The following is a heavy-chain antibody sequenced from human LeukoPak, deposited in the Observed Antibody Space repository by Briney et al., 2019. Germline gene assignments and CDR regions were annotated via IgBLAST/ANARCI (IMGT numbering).Heavy chain of an antibody. Sequence: SETLSLTCTVSGGSISSGYYWGWIRQPPGKGLEWIGSVYHSGPTYYNPSLKSRVTISVDTSRNHFSLSLSSVTAADTAMYYCARSFRMEPALVGEVDPWGQGTLVTASS. CDR2: VYHSGPT. CDR1: GGSISSGYY. D-gene: IGHD1-26*01. J-gene: IGHJ5*02. CDR3: ARSFRMEPALVGEVDP. V-gene: IGHV4-38-2*02.